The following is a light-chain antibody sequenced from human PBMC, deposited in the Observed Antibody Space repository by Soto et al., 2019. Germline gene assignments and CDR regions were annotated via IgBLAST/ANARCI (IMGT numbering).Light chain of an antibody. J-gene: IGKJ1*01. CDR1: QNIERY. V-gene: IGKV1-39*01. CDR2: AAS. Sequence: DIQMTQSPSSLSSSVGDTITISVRASQNIERYLNWYQQKVGKAPKLLISAASKLQSGVPSRFSASGSGTEFTLTLNSLQPEDYATYYCQQGYSTPWTFGQGTKVDIK. CDR3: QQGYSTPWT.